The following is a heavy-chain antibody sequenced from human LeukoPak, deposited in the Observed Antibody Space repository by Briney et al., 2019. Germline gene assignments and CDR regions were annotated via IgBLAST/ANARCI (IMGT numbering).Heavy chain of an antibody. V-gene: IGHV4-34*01. CDR2: INHSGST. CDR3: ARGPYFAAVYCSSTSCYIDY. D-gene: IGHD2-2*02. J-gene: IGHJ4*02. CDR1: GGSFSGYY. Sequence: SETLSLTCAVYGGSFSGYYWSWIRQPPGKGLEWIGEINHSGSTNYNPSLKSRVTISVDTSKNQFSLKLSSVTAADTAVYYCARGPYFAAVYCSSTSCYIDYWGQGTLVTVSS.